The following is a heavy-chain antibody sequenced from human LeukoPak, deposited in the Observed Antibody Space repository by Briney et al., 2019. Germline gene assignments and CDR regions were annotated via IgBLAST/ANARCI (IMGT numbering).Heavy chain of an antibody. J-gene: IGHJ4*02. CDR2: IYPGDFET. Sequence: GESLKISCKGSGYSFTNYWIGWVRQMPRKGLEWIGIIYPGDFETRYSPSFQGQVTISTDKSISTAYLRWSSLKASDTAMYYCARRGDGGRQYFDYWGQGTLVTVSS. CDR1: GYSFTNYW. V-gene: IGHV5-51*01. CDR3: ARRGDGGRQYFDY. D-gene: IGHD5-24*01.